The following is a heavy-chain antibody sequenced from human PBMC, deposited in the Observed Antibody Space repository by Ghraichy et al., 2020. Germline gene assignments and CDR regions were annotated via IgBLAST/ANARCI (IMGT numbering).Heavy chain of an antibody. CDR1: GFTFSSYA. D-gene: IGHD3-10*01. V-gene: IGHV3-23*01. CDR2: ISGSGGST. J-gene: IGHJ3*02. CDR3: AKDLWAGWFGEGGAFDI. Sequence: GGSLRLSCAASGFTFSSYAMSWVRQAPGKGLEWVSAISGSGGSTYYADSVKGRFTISRDNSKNTLYLQMNSLRAEDTAVYYCAKDLWAGWFGEGGAFDIWGQGTMVTVSS.